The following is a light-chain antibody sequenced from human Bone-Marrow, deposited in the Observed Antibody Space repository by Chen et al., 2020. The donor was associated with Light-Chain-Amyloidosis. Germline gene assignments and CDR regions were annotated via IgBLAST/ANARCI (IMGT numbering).Light chain of an antibody. CDR2: DDS. CDR1: NIGSKD. CDR3: QVWDSSRDLIWV. Sequence: SYVLTQSPSVSVAPGQTASITCGGNNIGSKDVHWYQQKPGQAPVLVVYDDSDRPSGIPERISGSNSGNTATLTISRVEAGDEADYYCQVWDSSRDLIWVFGGGTKLTVL. J-gene: IGLJ3*02. V-gene: IGLV3-21*02.